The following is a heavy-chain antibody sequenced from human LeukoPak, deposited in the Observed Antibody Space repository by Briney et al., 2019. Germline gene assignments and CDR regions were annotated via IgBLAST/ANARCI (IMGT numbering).Heavy chain of an antibody. CDR1: GFTFDDYG. CDR3: VRVTLGGSDY. D-gene: IGHD1-26*01. CDR2: IYWNGGST. V-gene: IGHV3-20*04. J-gene: IGHJ4*02. Sequence: PGGSLRLSCAASGFTFDDYGMSCGRQAPGKGLEWGSSIYWNGGSTDYADSVKGRFTVSRNNAKNSLYLQMNSLRAEDTGLYYCVRVTLGGSDYWGQGTLVTVSS.